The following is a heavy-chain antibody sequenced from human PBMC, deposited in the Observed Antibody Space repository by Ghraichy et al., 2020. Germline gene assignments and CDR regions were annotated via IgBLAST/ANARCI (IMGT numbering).Heavy chain of an antibody. Sequence: GGSLRLSCAASGLTFSSYWMHWVRQAPGKGLEWVSHIKTDGSTTNYADSVRGRFTISRDNAKNTLYLQMNSLRADDTAVYYCSTSPRADRGNYWGPGTLVTVSS. CDR3: STSPRADRGNY. CDR1: GLTFSSYW. J-gene: IGHJ4*02. V-gene: IGHV3-74*01. D-gene: IGHD3-10*01. CDR2: IKTDGSTT.